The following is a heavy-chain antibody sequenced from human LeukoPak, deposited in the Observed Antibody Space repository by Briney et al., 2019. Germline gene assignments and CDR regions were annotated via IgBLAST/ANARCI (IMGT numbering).Heavy chain of an antibody. D-gene: IGHD6-13*01. CDR3: AKVAPSSSSSSWYGEWPAPNYFDY. CDR1: GFTFDNYA. J-gene: IGHJ4*02. Sequence: GGSLRLSCAASGFTFDNYAMPWVRQAPGKGLEWVSGISWNSGSIGYADSVKGRFTISRDNAKNSLYLQMNSLRAEDTALYYCAKVAPSSSSSSWYGEWPAPNYFDYWGQGTLVTVSS. V-gene: IGHV3-9*01. CDR2: ISWNSGSI.